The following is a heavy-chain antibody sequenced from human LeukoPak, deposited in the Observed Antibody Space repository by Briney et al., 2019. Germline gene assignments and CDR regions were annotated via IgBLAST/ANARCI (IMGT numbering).Heavy chain of an antibody. CDR2: IRYDGSNK. Sequence: GGSLRLSCAASGFTFSSYGMHWVRQAPGKGLEWVAFIRYDGSNKYYAGSVKGRFTISRENAKNSLYLQMNSLRAGDTAVYYCARAIAAFRGVNYFDYWGQGTLVTVAP. CDR1: GFTFSSYG. J-gene: IGHJ4*02. V-gene: IGHV3-30*02. D-gene: IGHD3-10*01. CDR3: ARAIAAFRGVNYFDY.